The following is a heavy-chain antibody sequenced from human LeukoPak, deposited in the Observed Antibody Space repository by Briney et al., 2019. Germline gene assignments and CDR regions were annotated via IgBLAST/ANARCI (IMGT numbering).Heavy chain of an antibody. V-gene: IGHV4-34*01. CDR3: ARTGVATIDFYY. J-gene: IGHJ4*02. CDR2: INHSGST. CDR1: GGSSSGYY. Sequence: PSETLSLTCAVYGGSSSGYYWSWIRQPPGKGLEWIGEINHSGSTNYNPSLKSRVTISVDTSKNQFSLKLSSVTAADTAVYYCARTGVATIDFYYWGQGTLVTVSS. D-gene: IGHD5-12*01.